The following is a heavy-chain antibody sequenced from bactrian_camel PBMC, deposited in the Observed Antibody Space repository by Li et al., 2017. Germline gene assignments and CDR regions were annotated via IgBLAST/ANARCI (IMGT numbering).Heavy chain of an antibody. Sequence: QLVESGGGSVQAGGSLRLSCAASGYTYNRNCMAWFRQAPGKEREGVARIATGSGNTYYADSVKGRFTISQDNAKNTVYLQMNSLKPEDSAMYYCAGDPRRKTDDSWHDGFWYMFWGQGTQVTVS. V-gene: IGHV3S25*01. J-gene: IGHJ4*01. CDR2: IATGSGNT. D-gene: IGHD1*01. CDR3: AGDPRRKTDDSWHDGFWYMF. CDR1: GYTYNRNC.